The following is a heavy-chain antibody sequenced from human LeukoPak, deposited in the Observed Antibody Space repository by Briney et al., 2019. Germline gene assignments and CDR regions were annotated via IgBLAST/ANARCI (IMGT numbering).Heavy chain of an antibody. D-gene: IGHD2-2*01. CDR3: ARVSDCSSTSCYVLRVYWYFDL. Sequence: PSETLSLTCTVSGGSISSGDYYWSWIRQPPGKGLEWIGYIYYSGSTYYNPSLKSRVTISVDTSKNQFSLKLSSVTAADTAVYYCARVSDCSSTSCYVLRVYWYFDLWGRGTLVTVSS. V-gene: IGHV4-30-4*08. CDR1: GGSISSGDYY. J-gene: IGHJ2*01. CDR2: IYYSGST.